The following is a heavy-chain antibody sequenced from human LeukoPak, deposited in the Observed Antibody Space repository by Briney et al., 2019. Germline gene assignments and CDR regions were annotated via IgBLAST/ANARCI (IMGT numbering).Heavy chain of an antibody. V-gene: IGHV3-21*01. J-gene: IGHJ4*02. D-gene: IGHD1-26*01. CDR2: ISSSSSYI. CDR1: GFTVSSYS. Sequence: PGGSLRLSCAASGFTVSSYSMNWVRQAPGKGLAWVSSISSSSSYIYYADSVKGRFTISRDNAKNSLYLQMNSLRAEDTAVYYCAKDRGRWELPTCLDYWGQGTLVTVSS. CDR3: AKDRGRWELPTCLDY.